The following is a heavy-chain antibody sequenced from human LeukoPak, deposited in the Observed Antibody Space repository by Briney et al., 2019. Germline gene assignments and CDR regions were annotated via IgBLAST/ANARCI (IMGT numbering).Heavy chain of an antibody. D-gene: IGHD6-13*01. CDR1: GFTFSSYS. Sequence: GGSLRLSCAASGFTFSSYSMNWVRQAPGKGLEGVSYISRSSSTIYYANSVKGRFTISRDNAKNSLYLQMNSLRDEDTAVYYCARGDSSSWYSFDYWDQGTLVTVSS. V-gene: IGHV3-48*02. CDR3: ARGDSSSWYSFDY. CDR2: ISRSSSTI. J-gene: IGHJ4*02.